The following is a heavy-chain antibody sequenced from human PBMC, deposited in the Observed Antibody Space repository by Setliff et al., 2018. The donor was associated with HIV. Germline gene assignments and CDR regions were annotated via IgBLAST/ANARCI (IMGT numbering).Heavy chain of an antibody. CDR1: GGSISSSSYY. CDR2: IYLSGNT. CDR3: ARQEDNFWSGYPNWFDP. J-gene: IGHJ5*02. Sequence: SETLSLTCTVSGGSISSSSYYWGWIRQPPGKGLEWIGSIYLSGNTYYNPSLKSRVTISLDTSKNQFSLRLNSVTAADAAVYYCARQEDNFWSGYPNWFDPWGQGTLVTVSS. V-gene: IGHV4-39*07. D-gene: IGHD3-3*01.